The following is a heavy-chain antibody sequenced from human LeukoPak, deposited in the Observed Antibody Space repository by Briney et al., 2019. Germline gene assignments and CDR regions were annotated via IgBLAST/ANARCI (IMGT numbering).Heavy chain of an antibody. Sequence: GGSLRLSCAASGFTFSSYWMHWVRQAPGKGLVWVSRINSDGSSTSYADSVKGRFTISRDNVKNTLYLQMNSLRAEDTAVYYCASKATGYNSGLLPSRYGMDVWGKGTTVTVSS. CDR1: GFTFSSYW. D-gene: IGHD6-19*01. CDR2: INSDGSST. J-gene: IGHJ6*04. CDR3: ASKATGYNSGLLPSRYGMDV. V-gene: IGHV3-74*01.